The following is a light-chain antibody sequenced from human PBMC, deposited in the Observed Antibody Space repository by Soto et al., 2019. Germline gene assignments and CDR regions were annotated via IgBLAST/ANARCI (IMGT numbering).Light chain of an antibody. CDR2: EVS. CDR1: TSDVGGYNY. CDR3: CSFTRSNSLV. J-gene: IGLJ2*01. V-gene: IGLV2-14*01. Sequence: QSVLTQPASVSGSPGQSITISCTGTTSDVGGYNYVSWYQQHPGRAPKLMIYEVSDRPSGVSSRFSGSKSGNTASLTISGLQAEDEAYYYCCSFTRSNSLVFGGGTK.